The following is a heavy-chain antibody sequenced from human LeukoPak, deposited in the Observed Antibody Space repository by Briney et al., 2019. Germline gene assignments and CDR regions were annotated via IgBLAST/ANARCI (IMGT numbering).Heavy chain of an antibody. CDR1: GGSFSGYY. Sequence: SETLSLTCAVYGGSFSGYYWGWIRRPPGKGLEWIGTIYYSGSTYYNPSLKSRVTISMDTSKNQFSLKLSSVTAADTAVYYCARAPSGSYWNYFDYWGQGTLVTVSS. V-gene: IGHV4-34*01. CDR3: ARAPSGSYWNYFDY. J-gene: IGHJ4*02. CDR2: IYYSGST. D-gene: IGHD1-26*01.